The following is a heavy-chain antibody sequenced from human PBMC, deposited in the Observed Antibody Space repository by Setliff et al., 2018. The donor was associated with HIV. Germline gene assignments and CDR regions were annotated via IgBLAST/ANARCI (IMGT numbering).Heavy chain of an antibody. Sequence: PSETLSLTCTVPGGSISSSSYYWGWIRQPPGKGLEWIGNIYYSGSTYYNPSLKSRVTISVDTSENQFSLRLNSVTAADTAVYYCARRGGSTWTGWFDPWGQGTLVTVSS. CDR1: GGSISSSSYY. CDR3: ARRGGSTWTGWFDP. J-gene: IGHJ5*02. V-gene: IGHV4-39*01. D-gene: IGHD6-13*01. CDR2: IYYSGST.